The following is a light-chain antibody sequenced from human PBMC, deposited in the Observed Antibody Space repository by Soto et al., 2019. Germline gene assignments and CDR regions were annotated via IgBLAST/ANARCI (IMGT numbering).Light chain of an antibody. CDR1: SSDVGSYNL. Sequence: QSVLTQPASASGSPGQSITISCTGTSSDVGSYNLVSWYQQHPGKAPKLMIYEGSKRPSGVSNRFSGSKSGNTASLTISGLQAEDEADYYCCSYAGSSTFLVFGGGTKLTVL. CDR2: EGS. V-gene: IGLV2-23*03. J-gene: IGLJ2*01. CDR3: CSYAGSSTFLV.